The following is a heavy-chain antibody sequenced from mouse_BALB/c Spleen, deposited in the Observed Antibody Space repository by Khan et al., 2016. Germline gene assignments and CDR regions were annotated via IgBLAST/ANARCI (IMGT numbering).Heavy chain of an antibody. J-gene: IGHJ4*01. Sequence: EVQLQESGPGLVKPSQSLSLTCSVTGYSITSGYYWYWIRQFPGNNLEWMGFISYDGSNNYNPSLKNRISIARDTSKNQVFLKLNSVTTEDRATYYCARLRRVYAMDYWGQGTSVTVSS. CDR3: ARLRRVYAMDY. CDR1: GYSITSGYY. CDR2: ISYDGSN. V-gene: IGHV3-6*02. D-gene: IGHD2-12*01.